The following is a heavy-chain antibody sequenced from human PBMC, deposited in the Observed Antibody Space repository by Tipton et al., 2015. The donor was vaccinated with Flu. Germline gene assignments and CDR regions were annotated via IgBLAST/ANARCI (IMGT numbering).Heavy chain of an antibody. D-gene: IGHD4-11*01. Sequence: TLSLTCAVYGGSFSGYYWTWIRRPPGKGLEWIGEINHSGTTNYNPSLKSRVTVSVDTSKDQFSLKLRSVTAADMAVYYCARRDFSNYVSDPKNWFDRWGQGTLVTVPS. CDR2: INHSGTT. CDR3: ARRDFSNYVSDPKNWFDR. J-gene: IGHJ5*02. V-gene: IGHV4-34*01. CDR1: GGSFSGYY.